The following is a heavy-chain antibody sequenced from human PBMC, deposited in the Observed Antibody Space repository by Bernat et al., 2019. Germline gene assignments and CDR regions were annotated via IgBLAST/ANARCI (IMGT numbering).Heavy chain of an antibody. CDR2: INHSGST. CDR3: ARDFVATIRRAGIGGYNWFDP. J-gene: IGHJ5*02. Sequence: QVQLQQWGAGLLKPSETLSLTCAVYGGSFSGYYWSWIRQPPGKGLEWIGEINHSGSTNYNPSLKSRVTISVDTSKNQFSLKLSSVTAADTAVYYCARDFVATIRRAGIGGYNWFDPWGQGTLVTVSS. D-gene: IGHD5-12*01. V-gene: IGHV4-34*01. CDR1: GGSFSGYY.